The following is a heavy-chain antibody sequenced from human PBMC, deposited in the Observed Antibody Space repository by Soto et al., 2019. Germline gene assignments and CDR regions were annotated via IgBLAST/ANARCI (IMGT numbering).Heavy chain of an antibody. J-gene: IGHJ6*02. CDR1: GFTFSSYG. V-gene: IGHV3-30*18. CDR2: ISYDGSNK. Sequence: GGSLRLSCAASGFTFSSYGMHWVRQAPGKGLEWVAVISYDGSNKYYADSVKGRFTISRDNSKNTLYLQMNSLRAEDTAVYYCAKIRQKLVHYYYYGMDVSGQGATVPV. CDR3: AKIRQKLVHYYYYGMDV. D-gene: IGHD6-13*01.